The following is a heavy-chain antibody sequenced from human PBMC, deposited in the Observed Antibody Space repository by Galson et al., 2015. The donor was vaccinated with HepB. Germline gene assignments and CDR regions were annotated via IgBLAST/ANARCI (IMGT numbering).Heavy chain of an antibody. V-gene: IGHV3-7*03. J-gene: IGHJ4*02. CDR3: ARVRIAAAGRDDY. Sequence: SLRLSCAASGFTFSSYWMSWVRQAPGKGLEWVANIKQDGSEKYYVDSVKGRFTISRDNAKNSLYLQMNSLRAEDTAVYYCARVRIAAAGRDDYWGQGTLVTVSS. D-gene: IGHD6-13*01. CDR1: GFTFSSYW. CDR2: IKQDGSEK.